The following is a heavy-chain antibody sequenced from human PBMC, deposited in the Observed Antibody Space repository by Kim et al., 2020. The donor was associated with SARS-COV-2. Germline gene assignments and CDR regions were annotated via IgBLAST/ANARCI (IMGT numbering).Heavy chain of an antibody. V-gene: IGHV4-34*01. CDR2: INHSGST. CDR3: ARGVKPLRYFDGATFDY. CDR1: GGSFSGYY. Sequence: SETLSLTCAVYGGSFSGYYWSWIRQPPGKGLEWIGEINHSGSTNYNPSLKSRVTISVDTSKNQFSLKLSSVTAADTAVYYCARGVKPLRYFDGATFDYWG. J-gene: IGHJ4*01. D-gene: IGHD3-9*01.